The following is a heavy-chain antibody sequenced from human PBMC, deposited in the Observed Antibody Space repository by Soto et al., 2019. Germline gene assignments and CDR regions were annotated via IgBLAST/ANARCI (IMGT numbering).Heavy chain of an antibody. D-gene: IGHD3-22*01. V-gene: IGHV3-11*01. CDR1: GFTFSDYY. J-gene: IGHJ4*02. CDR3: ARVVDSGYYPDY. CDR2: IGSSGSTI. Sequence: GGSLRLSCAASGFTFSDYYMSWIRQAPGKGLEWVSYIGSSGSTIYYADSVKGRFTISRDSAKNSLYLQMNSLRAEDTAVYYCARVVDSGYYPDYWGQGTLVTVSS.